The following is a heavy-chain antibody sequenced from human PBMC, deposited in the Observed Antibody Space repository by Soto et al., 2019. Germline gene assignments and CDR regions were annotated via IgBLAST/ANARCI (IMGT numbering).Heavy chain of an antibody. CDR3: ARGGWFDP. CDR2: ISYDGSNK. CDR1: GFTFSSYA. V-gene: IGHV3-30-3*01. Sequence: QVQLVESGGGVVQPGRSLRLSCAASGFTFSSYAMHWVRQAPGKGLEWVAVISYDGSNKYYADSVKGRFTISRDNSKNTLYLQMNSLRAEDTAVYYCARGGWFDPWGQGPLVTVSS. J-gene: IGHJ5*02.